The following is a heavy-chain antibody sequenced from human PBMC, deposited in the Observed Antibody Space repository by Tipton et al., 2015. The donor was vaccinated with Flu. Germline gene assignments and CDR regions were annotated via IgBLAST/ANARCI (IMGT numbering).Heavy chain of an antibody. Sequence: VQSGGSLRLSCAASGFTFRTYWMSWVRQAPGTGLEWVANIKPDGRETHHVGSVRGRFTISRDNAENSLYLQMNSLRAEDTAVYYCARGSIITARLDDYWGQGTLVTVSS. CDR1: GFTFRTYW. CDR3: ARGSIITARLDDY. D-gene: IGHD6-6*01. CDR2: IKPDGRET. V-gene: IGHV3-7*04. J-gene: IGHJ4*02.